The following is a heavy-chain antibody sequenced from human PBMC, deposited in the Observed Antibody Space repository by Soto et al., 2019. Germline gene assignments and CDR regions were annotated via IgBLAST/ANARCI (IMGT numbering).Heavy chain of an antibody. D-gene: IGHD1-26*01. J-gene: IGHJ6*02. Sequence: GGSLRLSCGGSGFTFSLYSMNWVRQAPGKGLEWVSYISGGGSTIYYADSVKGRFTISRDNGKESLSLQMNSLRDEDTAVYYCARDGSQSGNDMDVWGQGTTVAVSS. CDR3: ARDGSQSGNDMDV. V-gene: IGHV3-48*02. CDR1: GFTFSLYS. CDR2: ISGGGSTI.